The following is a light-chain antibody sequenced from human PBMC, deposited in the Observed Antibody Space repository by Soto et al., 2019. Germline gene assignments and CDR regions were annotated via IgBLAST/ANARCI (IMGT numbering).Light chain of an antibody. CDR3: QQRSNWPS. Sequence: EILFTQSPATLSLSPGERATLSCRASQSVSSYLAWYQQKPGQAPRLLIYDASNRATGIPARFSGSGSGTDFTLTIRSLEPEDSAVYYCQQRSNWPSFGGGTKVDIK. V-gene: IGKV3-11*01. J-gene: IGKJ4*01. CDR1: QSVSSY. CDR2: DAS.